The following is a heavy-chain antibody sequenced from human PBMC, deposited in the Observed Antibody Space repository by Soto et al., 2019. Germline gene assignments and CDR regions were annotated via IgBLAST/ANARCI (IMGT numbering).Heavy chain of an antibody. J-gene: IGHJ4*02. CDR1: GGSSSGWY. CDR2: ISSGST. Sequence: SETLSLSCAVYGGSSSGWYWTWIRQSPVKGLEWIGEISSGSTNYNPSLKSRVTISADMSKNQFSLKLTSVTAADTAIYYCARGPYSRGVGATNPSNWGQGTQVTVSS. V-gene: IGHV4-34*01. D-gene: IGHD1-26*01. CDR3: ARGPYSRGVGATNPSN.